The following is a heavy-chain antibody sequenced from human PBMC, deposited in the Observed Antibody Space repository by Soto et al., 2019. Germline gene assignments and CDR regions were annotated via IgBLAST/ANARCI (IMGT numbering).Heavy chain of an antibody. J-gene: IGHJ4*02. CDR3: ARYFSVDHFDY. V-gene: IGHV4-39*01. CDR2: IYYSGST. Sequence: SDTLSLTCTVSGDSITSNSYFWAWIRQPPGKGLERIGSIYYSGSTYHNPSLKSRVAISVDRSNNQFSLKLTSVTAADTAVYYCARYFSVDHFDYWGQGARATVSS. CDR1: GDSITSNSYF.